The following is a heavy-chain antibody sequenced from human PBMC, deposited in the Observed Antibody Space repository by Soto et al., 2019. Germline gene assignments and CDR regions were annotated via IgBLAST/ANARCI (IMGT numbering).Heavy chain of an antibody. D-gene: IGHD2-2*02. CDR2: ISSSSSYT. CDR3: ARERYCSSNSCYRDFDY. CDR1: GFTFSDYY. Sequence: VGSLRLSCAASGFTFSDYYMSWIRQAPGKGLEWVSYISSSSSYTNYADSVKGRFTISRDNAKNSLYLQMNSLRAEDTAVYYCARERYCSSNSCYRDFDYWGQGTLVTVSS. V-gene: IGHV3-11*06. J-gene: IGHJ4*02.